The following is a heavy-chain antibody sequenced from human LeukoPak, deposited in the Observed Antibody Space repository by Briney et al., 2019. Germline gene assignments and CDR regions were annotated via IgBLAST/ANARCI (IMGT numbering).Heavy chain of an antibody. J-gene: IGHJ3*01. CDR2: IIPICGTA. Sequence: ASVKLSCKASGGTFSSYAISWVRQAPGPGLEWMGRIIPICGTANYAQKFHGRVTMTTDETTSTAYMELSSLRSEDTAVYYCARGVVVVVAVDAFDFWGQGTMVTVSA. D-gene: IGHD2-15*01. V-gene: IGHV1-69*05. CDR3: ARGVVVVVAVDAFDF. CDR1: GGTFSSYA.